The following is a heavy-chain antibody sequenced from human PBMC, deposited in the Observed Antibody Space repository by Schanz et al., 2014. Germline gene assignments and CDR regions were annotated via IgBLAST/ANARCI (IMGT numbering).Heavy chain of an antibody. D-gene: IGHD3-10*01. V-gene: IGHV3-33*08. J-gene: IGHJ4*02. CDR1: GFTFNSYA. CDR3: ARGANAIQGGAMDV. CDR2: IWYDGSNE. Sequence: QVQLVESGGGVVQPGGSLRLSCAASGFTFNSYAFHWVRQAPGKGLEWVALIWYDGSNEYYADSVKGRFTISRDKSKDTLYVQMSGLTPEDTAGYYCARGANAIQGGAMDVWGQGTLVTVAS.